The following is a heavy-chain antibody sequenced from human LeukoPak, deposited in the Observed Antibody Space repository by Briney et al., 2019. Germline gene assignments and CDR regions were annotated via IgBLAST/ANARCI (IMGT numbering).Heavy chain of an antibody. CDR1: GFTVSSNY. D-gene: IGHD1-26*01. J-gene: IGHJ4*02. CDR2: IYSGGST. Sequence: GGSQRLSCAASGFTVSSNYMSWVRQAPGKGLEWVSVIYSGGSTFYADSVKGRFTISRDNSKNTVYLQMNSLRAEDTAVYYCARERIVGATPYFEYWGQGTLATVSS. CDR3: ARERIVGATPYFEY. V-gene: IGHV3-66*01.